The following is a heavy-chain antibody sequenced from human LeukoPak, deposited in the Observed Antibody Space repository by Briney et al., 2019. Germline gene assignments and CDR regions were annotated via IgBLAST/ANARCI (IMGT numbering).Heavy chain of an antibody. V-gene: IGHV1-18*01. CDR3: AREDIVAMTNDY. CDR1: GYTFTSYG. J-gene: IGHJ4*02. D-gene: IGHD5-12*01. CDR2: ISAYNGNT. Sequence: ASVKVSCKASGYTFTSYGTSWVRQAPGQGLEWMGWISAYNGNTNYAQKLQGRVTKTTDTSTSTAYMELRSLRSDDTAVYYCAREDIVAMTNDYWGQGTLVTVSS.